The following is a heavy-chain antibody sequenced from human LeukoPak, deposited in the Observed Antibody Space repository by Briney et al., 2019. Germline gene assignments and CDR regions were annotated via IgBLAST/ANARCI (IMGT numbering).Heavy chain of an antibody. D-gene: IGHD3-22*01. CDR2: IWYDGSNK. Sequence: GGSLRLSCAVSGFNFNTYGMHWVRQAPGKGLEWVAVIWYDGSNKYYADSVKGRFTISRDNSKNTLYLQMNSLRAEDTAVYYCAKVPDSSGYYSHWGQGTLVTVSS. V-gene: IGHV3-33*06. CDR1: GFNFNTYG. CDR3: AKVPDSSGYYSH. J-gene: IGHJ4*02.